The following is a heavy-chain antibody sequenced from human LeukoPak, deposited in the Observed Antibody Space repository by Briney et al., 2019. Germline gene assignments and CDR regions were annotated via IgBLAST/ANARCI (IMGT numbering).Heavy chain of an antibody. CDR3: VAAGYCSSTSCYKGYYYYYYMDV. J-gene: IGHJ6*03. D-gene: IGHD2-2*02. Sequence: ASVKVSRKASGATFSSYAISWVRQAPGQGLEWMGGIIPIFGTANYAQKFQGRVTITADESTSTAYMELSSLRSEDTAVYYCVAAGYCSSTSCYKGYYYYYYMDVWGKGTTVTVSS. V-gene: IGHV1-69*13. CDR2: IIPIFGTA. CDR1: GATFSSYA.